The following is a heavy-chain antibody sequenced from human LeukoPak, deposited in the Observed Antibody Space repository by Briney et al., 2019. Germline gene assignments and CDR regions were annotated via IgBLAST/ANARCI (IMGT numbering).Heavy chain of an antibody. CDR1: GFTFSSYG. J-gene: IGHJ4*02. CDR2: IWYDGSNK. V-gene: IGHV3-30*02. D-gene: IGHD6-25*01. CDR3: HRVQRGDHFDY. Sequence: PGGSLRLSCAASGFTFSSYGMHWVRQAPGKGLEWVAFIWYDGSNKYYADSVKRRFTIARDNSNNTLYLQMNSLRAEDTAVYYCHRVQRGDHFDYWGQGTLVTVSS.